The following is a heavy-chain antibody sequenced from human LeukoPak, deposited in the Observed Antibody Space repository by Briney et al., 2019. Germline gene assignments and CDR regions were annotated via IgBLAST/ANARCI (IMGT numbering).Heavy chain of an antibody. CDR2: IFYSGST. J-gene: IGHJ4*02. V-gene: IGHV4-59*08. Sequence: PSEALSLTCTVSVGSVSGYYWSWIRQAPGKGLEWIGYIFYSGSTNYNPSLKNRVTISVDTSKNKFSLKVSSVTAADTAVYYCARSGYSYVNFWGQGTLVTVSS. D-gene: IGHD5-18*01. CDR3: ARSGYSYVNF. CDR1: VGSVSGYY.